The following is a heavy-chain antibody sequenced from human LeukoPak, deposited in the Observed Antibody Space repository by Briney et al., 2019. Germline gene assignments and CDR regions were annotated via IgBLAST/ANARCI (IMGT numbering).Heavy chain of an antibody. CDR2: INHSGST. CDR1: GGSFSGYY. V-gene: IGHV4-34*01. Sequence: PSETLSLTCAVYGGSFSGYYWSWIRQPPGKGLEWIGEINHSGSTNYNPSLKSRVTISVDTSKNQFSLKLSSVTAADTAVYYCASSYGGNSGYWGQGTLVTVSS. D-gene: IGHD4-23*01. CDR3: ASSYGGNSGY. J-gene: IGHJ4*02.